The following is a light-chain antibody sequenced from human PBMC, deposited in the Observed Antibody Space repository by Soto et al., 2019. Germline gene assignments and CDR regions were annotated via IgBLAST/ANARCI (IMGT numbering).Light chain of an antibody. CDR1: QSISSY. CDR2: AAS. CDR3: QQYNSYST. J-gene: IGKJ1*01. Sequence: DIQMTQSPSSLSASVGDRVTITCRASQSISSYLNWYQQKPGKAPKLLIYAASSLQSGVPSRFSGSGSGTDFTLTISSLQPDDFATYYCQQYNSYSTFGQGNKV. V-gene: IGKV1-39*01.